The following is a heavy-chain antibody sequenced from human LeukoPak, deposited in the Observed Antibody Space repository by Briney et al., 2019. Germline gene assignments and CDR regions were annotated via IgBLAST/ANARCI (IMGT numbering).Heavy chain of an antibody. J-gene: IGHJ4*02. V-gene: IGHV4-39*01. D-gene: IGHD2-2*01. CDR1: GGSISSSSYY. Sequence: SETLSLTCTVSGGSISSSSYYWGWIRQPPGKGLEWIGSIYYSRSTYYNPSLKSRVTISVDTSKNQFSLKLSSVTAADTAVYYCAGQYQLLPSFDSWGQGTLVTVSS. CDR2: IYYSRST. CDR3: AGQYQLLPSFDS.